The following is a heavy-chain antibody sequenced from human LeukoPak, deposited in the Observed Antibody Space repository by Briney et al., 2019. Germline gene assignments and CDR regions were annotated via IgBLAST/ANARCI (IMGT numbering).Heavy chain of an antibody. V-gene: IGHV3-23*01. J-gene: IGHJ4*02. Sequence: GGSLRLSCAASGFTFSSYAMSWVRQAPGKGLEWVSAISGSGGSTYYADSVKGRFTISRDNSKNTLYLQMNSLRAEDTAVYYCARVLLMYSSSFGFDYWGQGTLVTVSS. CDR3: ARVLLMYSSSFGFDY. CDR2: ISGSGGST. CDR1: GFTFSSYA. D-gene: IGHD6-6*01.